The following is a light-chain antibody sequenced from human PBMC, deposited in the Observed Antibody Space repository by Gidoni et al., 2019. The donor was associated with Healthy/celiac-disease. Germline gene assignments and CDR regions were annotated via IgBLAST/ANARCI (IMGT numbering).Light chain of an antibody. CDR1: QSILYSFNNKNH. CDR3: QQHYTTPLT. CDR2: WAS. J-gene: IGKJ4*01. Sequence: DVVMTQSPDSLAVSLGERATINCKSSQSILYSFNNKNHLVWYQQKAGQPPKLLIYWASTRESGVPDRFSGSGSGTDFTLTISSLQAEDVAVYYCQQHYTTPLTFGGGTKVEIK. V-gene: IGKV4-1*01.